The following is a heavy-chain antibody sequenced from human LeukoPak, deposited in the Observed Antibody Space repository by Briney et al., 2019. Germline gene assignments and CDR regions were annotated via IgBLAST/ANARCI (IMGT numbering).Heavy chain of an antibody. CDR2: ISWNSGNI. V-gene: IGHV3-9*03. J-gene: IGHJ4*02. Sequence: GGSLRLSCAASGFTFDDYAMHWVRQAPGKGLEWVSGISWNSGNIGYADSVKGRFTISRDNAKNSLYLQMNSLRAEDMALYYCAKGTKSYDVLTGLDYWGQGTLVTVSS. D-gene: IGHD3-9*01. CDR1: GFTFDDYA. CDR3: AKGTKSYDVLTGLDY.